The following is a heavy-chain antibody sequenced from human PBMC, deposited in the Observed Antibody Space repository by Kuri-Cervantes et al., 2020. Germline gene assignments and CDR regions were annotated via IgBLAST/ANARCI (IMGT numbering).Heavy chain of an antibody. J-gene: IGHJ6*02. CDR2: ISYDGSNK. CDR1: GFTFSSYA. CDR3: AKLGSGSYRYYYYGMDV. Sequence: GGSLRLSCAASGFTFSSYAMHWVRQAPGKGLEWVAVISYDGSNKYYADSVKGRSTISRDNSKNTLYLQMNSLRAEDTAVYYCAKLGSGSYRYYYYGMDVWGQGTTVTVSS. V-gene: IGHV3-30-3*02. D-gene: IGHD3-10*01.